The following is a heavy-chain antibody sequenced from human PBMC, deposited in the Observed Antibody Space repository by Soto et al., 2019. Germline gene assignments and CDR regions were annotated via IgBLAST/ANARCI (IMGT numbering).Heavy chain of an antibody. J-gene: IGHJ4*02. V-gene: IGHV1-18*01. Sequence: QVQLVQSGAEVKKPGASVKVSCKASGYTFTSYGISWVRQAPGQGLGWMGWISAYNGNTNDAQKRQGRVTMTTETSTGTAYRELRSLRSDDTAVYYCARDLGWSYYAPVDYWGQGTLVTVSS. CDR2: ISAYNGNT. CDR1: GYTFTSYG. D-gene: IGHD1-26*01. CDR3: ARDLGWSYYAPVDY.